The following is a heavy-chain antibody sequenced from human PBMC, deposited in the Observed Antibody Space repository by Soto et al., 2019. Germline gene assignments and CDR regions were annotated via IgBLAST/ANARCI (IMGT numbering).Heavy chain of an antibody. Sequence: PSETLSLTCTVSGGSISSYYWSWIRQPPGKGLEWIGYIYYSGSTNYNPSLKSRVTISVDTSKNQFSLKLSSVTAADTAVYYCAARRLRFLDARFDYWGQGTLVTVSS. CDR3: AARRLRFLDARFDY. CDR1: GGSISSYY. V-gene: IGHV4-59*01. J-gene: IGHJ4*02. CDR2: IYYSGST. D-gene: IGHD3-3*01.